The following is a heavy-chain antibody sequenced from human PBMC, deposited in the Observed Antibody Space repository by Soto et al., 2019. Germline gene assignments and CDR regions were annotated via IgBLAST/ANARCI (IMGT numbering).Heavy chain of an antibody. CDR3: ATLHLREQAYDI. J-gene: IGHJ3*02. CDR1: GLTVSGKKY. V-gene: IGHV3-53*01. CDR2: VYDLDGT. Sequence: DVQLVESGGGLIQPGGSLRLSCVASGLTVSGKKYMAWVRQAPGKGPEWVAGVYDLDGTYYADSVRGRFTTSIASSRTTVYLQMRDLRPEDTALYFCATLHLREQAYDIWGQGTMVTVSS. D-gene: IGHD5-12*01.